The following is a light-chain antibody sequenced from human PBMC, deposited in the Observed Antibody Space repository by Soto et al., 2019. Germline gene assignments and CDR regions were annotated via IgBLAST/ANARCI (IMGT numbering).Light chain of an antibody. CDR1: RDISNS. CDR2: GAS. CDR3: LQHKSYPWT. V-gene: IGKV1-17*03. Sequence: DIQMTQSPSSVSASVGDRLTITCRASRDISNSLAWYQQTPGKAPKLLLRGASSLHRGVPSRFSGGGAGTEFTLTINGLQSEDFATYFCLQHKSYPWTFGQGTKVDIK. J-gene: IGKJ1*01.